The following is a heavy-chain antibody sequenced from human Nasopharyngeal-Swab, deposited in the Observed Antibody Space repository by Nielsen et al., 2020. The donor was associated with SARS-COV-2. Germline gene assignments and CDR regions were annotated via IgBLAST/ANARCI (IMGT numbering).Heavy chain of an antibody. V-gene: IGHV3-9*01. D-gene: IGHD2-8*01. CDR1: GFTFDDHA. CDR2: IIWNGDSR. J-gene: IGHJ3*02. Sequence: GGSLRLSCAASGFTFDDHAMHWVRQAPGKGLEWVSGIIWNGDSRCYADSVKGRFTISRDSAKKSLYLQMNSLRPDDTALYYCAKDKGRCISPVEGSLDIWGQGTMITVSS. CDR3: AKDKGRCISPVEGSLDI.